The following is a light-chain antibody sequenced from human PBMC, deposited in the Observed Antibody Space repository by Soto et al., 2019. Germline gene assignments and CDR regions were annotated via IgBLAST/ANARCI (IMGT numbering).Light chain of an antibody. Sequence: DIQLTQSPSSLSASVGDRVTITCQASQDISNHLNWYQQKPGKAPNLLIYDASNLESGVPSRFSGGGSGTFFSFTINSLQPEDIATYYCQKHDGVPLFGLGTKVDIK. CDR2: DAS. CDR1: QDISNH. J-gene: IGKJ3*01. CDR3: QKHDGVPL. V-gene: IGKV1-33*01.